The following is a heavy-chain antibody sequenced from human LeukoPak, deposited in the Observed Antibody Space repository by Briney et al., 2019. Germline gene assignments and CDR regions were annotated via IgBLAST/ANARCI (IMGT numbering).Heavy chain of an antibody. J-gene: IGHJ4*02. CDR3: ARGRLDGNQY. V-gene: IGHV3-74*01. CDR1: GFTFSSYW. Sequence: GGSLRLSCAASGFTFSSYWMNWVRQAPGKGLVWVSRIASDGSSTTYADSVKGRFSISRDNAKNTLYLQMNSLRVEDTAVYYCARGRLDGNQYWAEGPRVTVS. CDR2: IASDGSST. D-gene: IGHD6-19*01.